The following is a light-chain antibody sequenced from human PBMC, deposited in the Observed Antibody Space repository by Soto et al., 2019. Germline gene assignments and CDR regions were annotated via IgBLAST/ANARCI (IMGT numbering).Light chain of an antibody. Sequence: EIVMTQSPATLSVSPGERATLSCGASQSISGKLAWYQQKPGQTPRLLIYDTSTRATGVPARFSGSRSGPEFTLTINSLQSEDFAIYYCQPYNNWPLTFGGGTKVDIK. CDR1: QSISGK. V-gene: IGKV3-15*01. CDR2: DTS. CDR3: QPYNNWPLT. J-gene: IGKJ4*01.